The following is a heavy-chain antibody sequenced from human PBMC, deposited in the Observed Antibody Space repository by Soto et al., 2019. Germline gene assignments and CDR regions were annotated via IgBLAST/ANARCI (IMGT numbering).Heavy chain of an antibody. CDR2: VSLTGDRT. D-gene: IGHD2-8*01. CDR1: RFDFSSYE. J-gene: IGHJ4*02. V-gene: IGHV3-23*01. CDR3: ARGGGYCTPTSCAIDS. Sequence: EVQLLESGGGLVQPGGSLRLSCVASRFDFSSYEMSWVRQAAGKGLEWVSRVSLTGDRTNYAGSVKGRFTVSRDNFKNELYLEMDSLRPDDTPIYYCARGGGYCTPTSCAIDSWGRGTPVTVSS.